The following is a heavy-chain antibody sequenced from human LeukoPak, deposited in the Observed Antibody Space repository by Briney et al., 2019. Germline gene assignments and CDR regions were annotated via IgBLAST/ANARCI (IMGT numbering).Heavy chain of an antibody. CDR1: GGSISSSNW. Sequence: PSGTLSLTCAVSGGSISSSNWWSWVRQPPGKGLEWIGEIYHSGSTNYNPSLKSRVTISVDTSKNQFSLKLSSVTAADTAVYYCARGMPSGGGSSWYVGYYYYMDVWGKGTTVTVSS. D-gene: IGHD6-13*01. J-gene: IGHJ6*03. V-gene: IGHV4-4*02. CDR3: ARGMPSGGGSSWYVGYYYYMDV. CDR2: IYHSGST.